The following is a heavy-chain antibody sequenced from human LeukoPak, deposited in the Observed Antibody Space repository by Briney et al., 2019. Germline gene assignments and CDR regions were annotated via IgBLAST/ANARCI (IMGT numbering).Heavy chain of an antibody. CDR3: ARASINYDPMDV. D-gene: IGHD3-3*01. Sequence: ATVKVSCKASGYTFTSYGISWVRQAPGQGLEWMGWISAYNGNTNYAQKLQGRVTMTTDTSTSTAYMELRSLRSDDTAVYYCARASINYDPMDVWGKGTTVTISS. CDR2: ISAYNGNT. V-gene: IGHV1-18*01. CDR1: GYTFTSYG. J-gene: IGHJ6*03.